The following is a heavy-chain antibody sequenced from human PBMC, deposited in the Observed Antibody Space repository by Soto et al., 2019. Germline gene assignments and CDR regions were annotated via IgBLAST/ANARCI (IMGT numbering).Heavy chain of an antibody. J-gene: IGHJ4*02. V-gene: IGHV4-34*01. Sequence: SETLSLTCAVYGGSFSGYYWSWIRQPPGKGLEWIGEINHSGSTNYNPSLKSRVTISVDTSKNQFSLKLSSVTAADTAVYYCARVSNGDFPLWGQGTLVTVSS. D-gene: IGHD4-17*01. CDR2: INHSGST. CDR1: GGSFSGYY. CDR3: ARVSNGDFPL.